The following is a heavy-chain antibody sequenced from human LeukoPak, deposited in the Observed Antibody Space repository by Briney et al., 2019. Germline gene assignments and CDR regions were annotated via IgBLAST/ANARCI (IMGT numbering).Heavy chain of an antibody. J-gene: IGHJ4*02. D-gene: IGHD6-6*01. CDR2: RSIYNGNT. CDR3: ARGGPFPSSSSSREYYLDY. V-gene: IGHV1-18*01. Sequence: GASVKVSCKASGYDFINYGISWVRQAPGQGLEWMGWRSIYNGNTDYKLQGRDTMTTDTSTSTAYMELRSLRSDDTAVYYCARGGPFPSSSSSREYYLDYWGQGTLVTVSS. CDR1: GYDFINYG.